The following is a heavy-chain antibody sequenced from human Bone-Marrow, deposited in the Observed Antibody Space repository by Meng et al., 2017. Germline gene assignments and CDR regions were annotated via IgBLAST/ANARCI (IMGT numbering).Heavy chain of an antibody. CDR1: VGSFSLSY. Sequence: VPLQQWGTELWKPSETLSLTCVVSVGSFSLSYWSCFRQPPGKVLEWIGEINHSWSTNYNPSLESRATISVDTSQNNLSLKLSSVTAADSAVYYCARGPTTMAHDFDYWGQGTLVTVSS. D-gene: IGHD4-11*01. J-gene: IGHJ4*02. CDR3: ARGPTTMAHDFDY. CDR2: INHSWST. V-gene: IGHV4-34*01.